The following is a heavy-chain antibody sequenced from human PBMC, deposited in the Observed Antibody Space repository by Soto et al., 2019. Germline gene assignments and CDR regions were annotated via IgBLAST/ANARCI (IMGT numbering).Heavy chain of an antibody. Sequence: EVQLMESGGGLVQPGGSLRLSCAASGFTFSSYAMSWVRQAPGKGLEWVSVITGSGSTTYYAASVKGRFTISRDNSKNTLNLQMNSLRAGDTAVYYCARRGGALGYWGQGTLVTVSS. V-gene: IGHV3-23*01. CDR2: ITGSGSTT. J-gene: IGHJ4*02. CDR1: GFTFSSYA. CDR3: ARRGGALGY. D-gene: IGHD3-16*01.